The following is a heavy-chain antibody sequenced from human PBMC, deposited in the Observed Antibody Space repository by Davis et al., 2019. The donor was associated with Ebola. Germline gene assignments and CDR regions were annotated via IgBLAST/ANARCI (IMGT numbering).Heavy chain of an antibody. Sequence: GGSLRLSCAASGFTFNSYGMHWVRQAPGKGLEWVAVTLYDGSDKYYADSVKGRFTISRDTSKNTLYLQMNSLRAEDTAVYYCARVDCSSTSCSPFDYWGQGTLVTVSS. V-gene: IGHV3-30-3*01. CDR3: ARVDCSSTSCSPFDY. D-gene: IGHD2-2*01. CDR1: GFTFNSYG. CDR2: TLYDGSDK. J-gene: IGHJ4*02.